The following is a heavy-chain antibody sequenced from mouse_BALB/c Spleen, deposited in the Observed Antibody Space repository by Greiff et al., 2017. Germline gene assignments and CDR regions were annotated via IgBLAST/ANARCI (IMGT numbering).Heavy chain of an antibody. CDR2: ISSGGSYT. J-gene: IGHJ2*01. D-gene: IGHD3-1*01. Sequence: EVQLVESGGGLVKPGGSLKLSCAASGFTFSSYAMSWVRQTPEKRLEWVATISSGGSYTYYPDSVKGRFTISRDNAKNTLYLQMSSLRSEDTAMYYCARRNSSGYFDYWGQGTTLTVSS. CDR1: GFTFSSYA. CDR3: ARRNSSGYFDY. V-gene: IGHV5-9-3*01.